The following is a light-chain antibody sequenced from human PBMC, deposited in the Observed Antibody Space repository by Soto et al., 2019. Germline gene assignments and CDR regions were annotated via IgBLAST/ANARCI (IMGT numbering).Light chain of an antibody. V-gene: IGKV3-15*01. CDR2: GVS. Sequence: TESRGSLSLAPGERAPVYCRASQSVSSNYLAWYQQRPGQAPRLLIYGVSTRATGIPARFSGSGSGTEFTLTISSLQYEDFAVYHCHKYPKLPLWTFGQGTKVDI. CDR1: QSVSSN. J-gene: IGKJ1*01. CDR3: HKYPKLPLWT.